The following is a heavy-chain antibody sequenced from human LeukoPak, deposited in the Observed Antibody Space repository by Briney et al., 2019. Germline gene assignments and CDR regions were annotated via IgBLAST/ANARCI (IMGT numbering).Heavy chain of an antibody. D-gene: IGHD6-19*01. CDR2: IYYSGST. Sequence: PSETLSLTCTVSGGSISSYYWSWIRQPPGKGLEWIGYIYYSGSTNYNPSLKSRVTISVDTSKNQFSLKLSSVTAADTAVYYCARASRHYIAVLFDYWGQGTLVTVSS. J-gene: IGHJ4*02. CDR1: GGSISSYY. CDR3: ARASRHYIAVLFDY. V-gene: IGHV4-59*12.